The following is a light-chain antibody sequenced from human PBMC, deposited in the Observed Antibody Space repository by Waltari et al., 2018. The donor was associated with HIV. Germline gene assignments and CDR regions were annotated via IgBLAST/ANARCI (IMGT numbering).Light chain of an antibody. V-gene: IGLV1-47*01. J-gene: IGLJ1*01. CDR2: KNF. CDR3: VGWDSSLSAYV. Sequence: QSFLTQPPSASGTPGQTVTISCSGGSSNIENDNVAWYQQLPGMTPKLLIYKNFLRPTGVPDRFAASKGGTSASLTISGLRSADEADYYCVGWDSSLSAYVFGAGTKVAVL. CDR1: SSNIENDN.